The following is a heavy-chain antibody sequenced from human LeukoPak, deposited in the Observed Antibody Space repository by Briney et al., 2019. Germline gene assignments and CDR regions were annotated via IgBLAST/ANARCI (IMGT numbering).Heavy chain of an antibody. Sequence: AAVKVSCKASGYTFTSYYMHWVRQAPGQGLEWMGIINPSGGSTSYAQKFQGRVTMTRDTSTSTVYMELSSLRSEDTAVYYCAREYGAGAFDIWGQGTMVTVSS. V-gene: IGHV1-46*01. CDR2: INPSGGST. CDR1: GYTFTSYY. CDR3: AREYGAGAFDI. J-gene: IGHJ3*02. D-gene: IGHD4-17*01.